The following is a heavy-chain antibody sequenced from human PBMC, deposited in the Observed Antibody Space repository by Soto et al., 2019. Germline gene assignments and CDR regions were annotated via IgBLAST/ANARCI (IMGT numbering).Heavy chain of an antibody. D-gene: IGHD3-3*02. CDR1: GFSLSTRGVG. J-gene: IGHJ5*01. CDR2: IYWNNDK. Sequence: QITLEESGPTLVKPTQTLTLTCTFSGFSLSTRGVGVGWIRQPPGKALEWLALIYWNNDKHFSPSLKSRLTITPDTSNPPVVPTPTTTNPVATATSSFSRRLGLASPPLVSWSQGTLVPASS. CDR3: SRRLGLASPPLVS. V-gene: IGHV2-5*01.